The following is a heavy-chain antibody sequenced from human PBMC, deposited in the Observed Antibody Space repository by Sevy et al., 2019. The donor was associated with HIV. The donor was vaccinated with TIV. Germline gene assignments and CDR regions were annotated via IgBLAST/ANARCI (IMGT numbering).Heavy chain of an antibody. D-gene: IGHD3-16*01. CDR2: INWSGSNT. V-gene: IGHV3-20*04. Sequence: GGSLRLSCAASGFTFDDYAMSWVRQAPGKGLEWVAGINWSGSNTVYADSVKGRFTISSDSAKTTLYLQMNRLRTEDRSLSYCASNTYYYDTSSFDAFDIWGQGTMVTVSS. CDR3: ASNTYYYDTSSFDAFDI. J-gene: IGHJ3*02. CDR1: GFTFDDYA.